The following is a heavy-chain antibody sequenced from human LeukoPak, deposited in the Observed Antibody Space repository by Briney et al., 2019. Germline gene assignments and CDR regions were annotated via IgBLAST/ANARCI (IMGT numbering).Heavy chain of an antibody. Sequence: VGSLRLSCAASVFTFSTYRMSSVRQAPGKGLECVASLKQDESEKHYVDSVKGRFTISRDNAKNLLYLQMNRLRAEDTAVYYCARYGYNSALDYWGQGTLVTVSS. J-gene: IGHJ4*02. CDR2: LKQDESEK. CDR3: ARYGYNSALDY. CDR1: VFTFSTYR. V-gene: IGHV3-7*04. D-gene: IGHD6-19*01.